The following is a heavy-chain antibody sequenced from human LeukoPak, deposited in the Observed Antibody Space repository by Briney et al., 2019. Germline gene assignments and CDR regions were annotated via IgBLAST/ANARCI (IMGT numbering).Heavy chain of an antibody. CDR2: IIPIFGTA. J-gene: IGHJ4*02. CDR1: GGTFSSYA. CDR3: ARDMGIALKTQGDFGGYFDY. V-gene: IGHV1-69*05. Sequence: SVKVSCKASGGTFSSYAISWVRQAPGQGLEWMGGIIPIFGTANYAQKFQGRVTITTDESTSTAYMELSSLRSEDTAVYYCARDMGIALKTQGDFGGYFDYWGKETLVTVSS. D-gene: IGHD6-13*01.